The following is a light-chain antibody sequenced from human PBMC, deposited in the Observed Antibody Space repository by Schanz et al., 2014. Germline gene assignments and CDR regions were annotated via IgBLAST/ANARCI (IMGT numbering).Light chain of an antibody. Sequence: EIVLAQSPGTLSLSPGERATLSCRATESITSSHLAWYQQKPGQAPRLLIYGASSRATGIPDRFSGSGSGTDFTLTISRLEPEDFAVYYCQQYDSSSRTFGQGTKVDIK. CDR1: ESITSSH. CDR2: GAS. J-gene: IGKJ1*01. V-gene: IGKV3-20*01. CDR3: QQYDSSSRT.